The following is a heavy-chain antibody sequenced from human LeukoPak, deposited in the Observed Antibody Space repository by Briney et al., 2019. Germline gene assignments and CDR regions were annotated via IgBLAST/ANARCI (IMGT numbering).Heavy chain of an antibody. Sequence: QSGGSLRLSCAASGFTFNSYSMHWVRQAPGKGLEWGAVISYDGSNKYYADSVKGRFTISRDNSKNTLYLQMNSLRAEDTAVYYCAKDLNGDTAMIYWGQGTLVTVSS. CDR3: AKDLNGDTAMIY. J-gene: IGHJ4*02. V-gene: IGHV3-30*18. CDR2: ISYDGSNK. CDR1: GFTFNSYS. D-gene: IGHD5-18*01.